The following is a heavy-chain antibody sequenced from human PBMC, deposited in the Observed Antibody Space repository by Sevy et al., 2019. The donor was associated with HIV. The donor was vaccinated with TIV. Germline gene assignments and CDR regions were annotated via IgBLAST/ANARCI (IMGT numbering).Heavy chain of an antibody. CDR3: ARAEVDTAIEGFDY. J-gene: IGHJ4*02. Sequence: ASVKVSCKASGYTFTRYSMNWVRQAPGQGLEWMGWINTNTGNPTYTQGFTGRFVFSLDTSVSTAYLQISSLKADDTAVYYCARAEVDTAIEGFDYWGQGTLVTVSS. D-gene: IGHD5-18*01. V-gene: IGHV7-4-1*02. CDR1: GYTFTRYS. CDR2: INTNTGNP.